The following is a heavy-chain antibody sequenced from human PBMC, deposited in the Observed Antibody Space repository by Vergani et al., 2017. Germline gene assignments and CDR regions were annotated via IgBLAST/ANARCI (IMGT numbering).Heavy chain of an antibody. CDR2: INHSGST. V-gene: IGHV4-34*01. CDR1: GGSFSGYY. Sequence: QVQLQQWGAGLLKPSETLSLTCAVYGGSFSGYYWSWIRQPPGKGLEWIGEINHSGSTNYNPSLKSRVTISVDTSKNQFSLKLRSVTAADTAVYYCARGRLAVGQRRGWFDPWGQGTLVTVSS. D-gene: IGHD1-1*01. CDR3: ARGRLAVGQRRGWFDP. J-gene: IGHJ5*02.